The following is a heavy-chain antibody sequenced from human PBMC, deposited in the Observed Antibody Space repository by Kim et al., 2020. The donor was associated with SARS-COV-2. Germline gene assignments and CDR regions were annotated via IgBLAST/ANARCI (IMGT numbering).Heavy chain of an antibody. J-gene: IGHJ4*02. V-gene: IGHV3-74*01. CDR3: ASRIYTSFDS. CDR2: SRT. Sequence: SRTTYPDSVKGRFTVSRDKAKNTLYLQMNNLRAEDTAMYYCASRIYTSFDSWGQGTLVTVSS.